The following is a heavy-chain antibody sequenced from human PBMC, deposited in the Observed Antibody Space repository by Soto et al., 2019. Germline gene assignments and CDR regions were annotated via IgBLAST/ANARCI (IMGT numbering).Heavy chain of an antibody. CDR2: IYPDDSDT. CDR1: GYSFTNHW. CDR3: ARQGATTKIHVFDI. D-gene: IGHD5-12*01. J-gene: IGHJ3*02. V-gene: IGHV5-51*01. Sequence: PGESLKISCKASGYSFTNHWLGWVRQMPGKGLEWMGIIYPDDSDTRYSPSFQGQVTISVDKSISTAYMQRNSLRASDTAMYYCARQGATTKIHVFDIWGQGTMVTVSS.